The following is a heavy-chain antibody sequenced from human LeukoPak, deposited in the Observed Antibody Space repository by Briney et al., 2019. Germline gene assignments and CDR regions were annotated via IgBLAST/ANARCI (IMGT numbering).Heavy chain of an antibody. CDR3: ARKNGLDY. V-gene: IGHV3-7*01. Sequence: GTLSLTCAVYGGSFSGYYWSWVRQAPGKGLEWVANIKQDGSEKYYVDSVKGRFTISRDNAKNSLYLQMNSLRAEDTAVYYCARKNGLDYWGQGTLVTVSS. J-gene: IGHJ4*02. CDR1: GGSFSGYY. CDR2: IKQDGSEK.